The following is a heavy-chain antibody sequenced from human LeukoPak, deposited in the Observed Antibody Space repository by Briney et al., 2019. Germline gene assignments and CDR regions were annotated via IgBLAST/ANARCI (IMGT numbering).Heavy chain of an antibody. V-gene: IGHV3-21*01. CDR2: ISTSSSYI. CDR3: ARDRSTSCCNGFDP. Sequence: GGSLRLSCAASGFTFNTYGMNWVRQAPGKGLEWVSSISTSSSYIYYADSVKGRFTISRDNAKNSLYLQMSSLRGEDTAVYYCARDRSTSCCNGFDPWGQGTLVTVSS. J-gene: IGHJ5*02. D-gene: IGHD2-2*01. CDR1: GFTFNTYG.